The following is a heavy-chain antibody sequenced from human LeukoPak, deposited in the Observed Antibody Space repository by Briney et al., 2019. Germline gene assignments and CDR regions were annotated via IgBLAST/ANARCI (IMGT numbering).Heavy chain of an antibody. Sequence: GGSLRLSCAASGFTVSSNYMSWVRQAPGKGLEWVANIKQDGSEKYYVDSVKGRFTISRDNAKNSLYLQMDSLRAEDTAVYYCARDDYDILTGYLYYFDYWGQGTLVTVSS. V-gene: IGHV3-7*01. J-gene: IGHJ4*02. CDR3: ARDDYDILTGYLYYFDY. CDR2: IKQDGSEK. D-gene: IGHD3-9*01. CDR1: GFTVSSNY.